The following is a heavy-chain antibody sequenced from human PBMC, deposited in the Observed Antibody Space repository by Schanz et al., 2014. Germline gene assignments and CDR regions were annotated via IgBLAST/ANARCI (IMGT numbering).Heavy chain of an antibody. J-gene: IGHJ4*02. CDR2: IYYSGST. Sequence: QVQLQESGPGLVKPSETLSLMCTVSGGSMDTHYWGWIRQPPGKGLEWIGSIYYSGSTYYNASLKSRAPIPVNTSKTHFPLNLNSVPAADSAVYYCARLWGGWRIPDYWGQGTLVTVSS. CDR3: ARLWGGWRIPDY. V-gene: IGHV4-59*08. CDR1: GGSMDTHY. D-gene: IGHD6-19*01.